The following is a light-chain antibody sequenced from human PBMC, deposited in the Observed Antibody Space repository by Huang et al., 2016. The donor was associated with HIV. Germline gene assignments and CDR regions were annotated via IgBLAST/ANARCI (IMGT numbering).Light chain of an antibody. CDR2: GAS. V-gene: IGKV3-15*01. CDR3: QQYYTWPLT. Sequence: EIVMTQSPATLSVSPGERATLSCTASPSVGSNLAWYQQKPGQAPRLLCYGASARATGIPARFSGGGSGTEFTLTISSLQSEDFAVYSCQQYYTWPLTFGQGTKVEI. CDR1: PSVGSN. J-gene: IGKJ1*01.